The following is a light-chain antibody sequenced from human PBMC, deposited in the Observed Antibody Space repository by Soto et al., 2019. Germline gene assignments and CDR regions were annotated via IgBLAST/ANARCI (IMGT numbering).Light chain of an antibody. Sequence: EILMTQSPATLSVSPGETVTFSCRASRSVSNRLAWYQHKPGQAPRLLISGASNGATGIPPKFSGSGSGTEFTLTVDSLQSDDIAVYYCQQHSHWPPWTFGQGTKVDIK. CDR2: GAS. CDR1: RSVSNR. CDR3: QQHSHWPPWT. V-gene: IGKV3-15*01. J-gene: IGKJ1*01.